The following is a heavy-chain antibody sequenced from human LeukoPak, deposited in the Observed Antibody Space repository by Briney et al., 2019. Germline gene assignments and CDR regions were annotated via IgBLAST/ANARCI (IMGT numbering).Heavy chain of an antibody. V-gene: IGHV1-18*04. D-gene: IGHD2-2*02. CDR2: ISAYNGNT. CDR1: GYTFTSYG. J-gene: IGHJ4*02. CDR3: GREGWYCSSTSCYTLYSDY. Sequence: ASVKVSCKASGYTFTSYGISWVRQAPGQGLEWMGWISAYNGNTNYAQKLQGRVTMTTDTSTSTAYMELRSLRSDDTAVYYCGREGWYCSSTSCYTLYSDYWGQGTLVTVSS.